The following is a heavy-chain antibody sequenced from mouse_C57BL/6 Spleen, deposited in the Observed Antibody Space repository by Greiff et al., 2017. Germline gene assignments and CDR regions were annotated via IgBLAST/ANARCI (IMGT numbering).Heavy chain of an antibody. CDR3: ARDGLSAWFAY. D-gene: IGHD2-2*01. Sequence: EVMLVESGGGLVKPGGSLKLSCAASGFTFSSYAMSWVRQTPEKRLEWVATISDGGSYTYYPDNVKGRFTISRDNAKNNLYLQMSHLKSEDTAMYYCARDGLSAWFAYWGQGTLVTVSA. J-gene: IGHJ3*01. V-gene: IGHV5-4*01. CDR1: GFTFSSYA. CDR2: ISDGGSYT.